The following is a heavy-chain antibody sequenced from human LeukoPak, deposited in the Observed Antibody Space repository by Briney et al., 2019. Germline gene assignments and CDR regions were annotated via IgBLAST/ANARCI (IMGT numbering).Heavy chain of an antibody. CDR1: GYTFTSYG. Sequence: ASAKVSCKASGYTFTSYGISWVRQAPGQGLEWMGWISAYNGNTNYAQKLQGRVTMTTDTSTSTAYMELRSLRSDDTAVYYCARFDILTGYYLPRGRAFDIWGQGTMVTVSS. D-gene: IGHD3-9*01. CDR3: ARFDILTGYYLPRGRAFDI. J-gene: IGHJ3*02. CDR2: ISAYNGNT. V-gene: IGHV1-18*01.